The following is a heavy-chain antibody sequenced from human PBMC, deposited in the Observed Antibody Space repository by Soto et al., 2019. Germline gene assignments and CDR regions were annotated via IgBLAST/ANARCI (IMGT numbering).Heavy chain of an antibody. D-gene: IGHD6-25*01. CDR2: IYSSGST. J-gene: IGHJ4*02. CDR1: GGFISSYY. Sequence: SETRSLTWTVSGGFISSYYWNCIRPPPGKGLEWIGYIYSSGSTNYNPSLKSRRTMSVDTSKNQFSLNLTAVTAADTAVFYRTRFGAIAATRFVYRGQG. CDR3: TRFGAIAATRFVY. V-gene: IGHV4-59*08.